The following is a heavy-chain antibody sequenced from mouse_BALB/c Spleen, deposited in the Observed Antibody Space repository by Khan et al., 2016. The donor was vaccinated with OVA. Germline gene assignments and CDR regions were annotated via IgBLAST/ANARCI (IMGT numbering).Heavy chain of an antibody. CDR1: GFTFSSFG. J-gene: IGHJ3*01. CDR3: ARSPSTMITTGFAY. D-gene: IGHD2-4*01. Sequence: EVQLVESGGGLVQPGGSRKLSCAASGFTFSSFGMHWVRQVPEKGLEWVAYISSGSSNIYYADTVKGRFTISRDNPKNTLFLQMTSLRSEDTAMYYGARSPSTMITTGFAYGGQGTLVTVSA. V-gene: IGHV5-17*02. CDR2: ISSGSSNI.